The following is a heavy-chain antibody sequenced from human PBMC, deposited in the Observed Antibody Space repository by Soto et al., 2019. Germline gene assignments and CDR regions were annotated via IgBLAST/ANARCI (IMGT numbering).Heavy chain of an antibody. CDR3: ARDGRDDYRNTLWYFDL. CDR1: EFTVSTNS. J-gene: IGHJ2*01. Sequence: PGGSLRLSCVASEFTVSTNSMSWVRQAPGKGLEWVSIIYRGGTTHYADSVRGRFTISRDNSKNTVHLQMNSLRAEDTAVYYCARDGRDDYRNTLWYFDLWGRGTRVTV. V-gene: IGHV3-53*01. D-gene: IGHD4-17*01. CDR2: IYRGGTT.